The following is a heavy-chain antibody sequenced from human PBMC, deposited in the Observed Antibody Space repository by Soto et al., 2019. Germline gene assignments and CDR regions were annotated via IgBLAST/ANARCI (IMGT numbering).Heavy chain of an antibody. CDR2: ISSSSDTT. CDR1: GFRFSDYS. Sequence: LVESGGGLVYPGGSLRLSCVASGFRFSDYSMNWVRQAPGKGLQWVSYISSSSDTTYYADSVKGRFIVSRDNAKNALFLQMNSLRDDDTATYYCARLPKGSLVTAWGQGARVTVSS. CDR3: ARLPKGSLVTA. V-gene: IGHV3-48*02. D-gene: IGHD2-21*02. J-gene: IGHJ4*02.